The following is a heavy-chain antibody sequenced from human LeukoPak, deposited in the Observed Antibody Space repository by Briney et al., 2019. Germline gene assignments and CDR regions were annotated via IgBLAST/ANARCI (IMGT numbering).Heavy chain of an antibody. CDR1: GYSFTSYW. CDR3: ARAIGYCSGGSCYSGTYYYYGMDV. D-gene: IGHD2-15*01. Sequence: GESLKISCKGSGYSFTSYWIGWVRQMPGKGLEWMGIIYPGDSDARYSPSFQGQVTISADKSISTAYLQWSSLKASDTAMYYCARAIGYCSGGSCYSGTYYYYGMDVWGQGTTVTVSS. CDR2: IYPGDSDA. J-gene: IGHJ6*02. V-gene: IGHV5-51*01.